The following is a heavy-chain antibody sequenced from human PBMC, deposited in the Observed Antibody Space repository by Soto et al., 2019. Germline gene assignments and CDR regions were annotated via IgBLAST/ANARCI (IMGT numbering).Heavy chain of an antibody. Sequence: GGSLRLSCAASGFTFSSYAMSWVRQAPGKGLEWVSAISGSGGSTYYADSVKGRFTISRDNSKNTLYLQMNSLRAEDTAVYYCAKDWLRAHHGSGNYWGQGTLVTVSS. J-gene: IGHJ4*02. V-gene: IGHV3-23*01. D-gene: IGHD3-10*01. CDR1: GFTFSSYA. CDR3: AKDWLRAHHGSGNY. CDR2: ISGSGGST.